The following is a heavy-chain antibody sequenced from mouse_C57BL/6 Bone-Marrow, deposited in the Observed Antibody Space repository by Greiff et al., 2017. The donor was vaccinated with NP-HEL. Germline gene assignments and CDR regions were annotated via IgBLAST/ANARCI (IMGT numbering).Heavy chain of an antibody. Sequence: EVQLVESGGGLVKPGGSLKLSCAASGFTFSDYGMHWVRQAPEKGLEWVAYISSGSSTISYADTVKGRFTISRDNAKNTLFLQMTSLRSEDTAMYYCARPYYYGSLFAYWGQGTLVTVSA. CDR3: ARPYYYGSLFAY. D-gene: IGHD1-1*01. J-gene: IGHJ3*01. V-gene: IGHV5-17*01. CDR1: GFTFSDYG. CDR2: ISSGSSTI.